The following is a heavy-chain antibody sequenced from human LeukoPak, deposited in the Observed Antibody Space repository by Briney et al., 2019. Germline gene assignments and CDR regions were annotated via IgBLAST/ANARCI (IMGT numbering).Heavy chain of an antibody. CDR3: ARDLYRSSSSSRDRYYMDV. CDR2: INIDGSTT. CDR1: GFTFSTYW. D-gene: IGHD6-6*01. Sequence: GGSLRLSCAASGFTFSTYWMHWVRQAPGKGLVWVARINIDGSTTSYADSVKGRFTISRDNSKNTLYMQINSLRAEDTAVYYCARDLYRSSSSSRDRYYMDVWGKGTTVTVSS. J-gene: IGHJ6*03. V-gene: IGHV3-74*01.